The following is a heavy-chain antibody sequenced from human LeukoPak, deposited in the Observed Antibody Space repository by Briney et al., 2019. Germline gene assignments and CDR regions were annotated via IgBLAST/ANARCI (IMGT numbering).Heavy chain of an antibody. V-gene: IGHV1-18*01. J-gene: IGHJ6*03. CDR2: ISAYNGNT. CDR1: GYTFTSYG. D-gene: IGHD6-13*01. CDR3: VRSKQQLVDGYYYYYMDV. Sequence: GASVKVSCKASGYTFTSYGISWVRQAPGQGLEWMGWISAYNGNTNYAQKLQGRVTMTTDTSTSTAYMELRSLRSDDTAVYYCVRSKQQLVDGYYYYYMDVWGKGTTVTVSS.